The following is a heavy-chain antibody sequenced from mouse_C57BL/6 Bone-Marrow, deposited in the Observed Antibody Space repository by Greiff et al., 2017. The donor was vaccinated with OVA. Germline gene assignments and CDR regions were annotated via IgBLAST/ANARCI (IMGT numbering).Heavy chain of an antibody. D-gene: IGHD4-1*01. CDR1: GFSLTSYG. CDR3: ARNQLTGTRYWYFDV. Sequence: VHLVESGPGLVQPSQSLSITCTVSGFSLTSYGVHWVRQSPGKGLEWLGVIWSGGSTDYNEAFIYRLSISKDNSKSKVFLQMNSLQADDTAIYYCARNQLTGTRYWYFDVWGTGTTVTVSS. V-gene: IGHV2-2*01. J-gene: IGHJ1*03. CDR2: IWSGGST.